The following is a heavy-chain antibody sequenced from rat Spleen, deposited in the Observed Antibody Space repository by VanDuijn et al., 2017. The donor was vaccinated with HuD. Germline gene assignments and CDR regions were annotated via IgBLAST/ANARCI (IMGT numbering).Heavy chain of an antibody. CDR3: VRQDTSGYSNWFTY. V-gene: IGHV5-19*01. CDR2: ISPSGVT. J-gene: IGHJ3*01. CDR1: GFTFSNFD. Sequence: EVQLVESGGGLVQPGRSLKLSCAASGFTFSNFDMAWVRQAPTKGLEWVTSISPSGVTYYRDSVKGRFTVSRENAESTLYLQMDSLRSEDTATYYCVRQDTSGYSNWFTYWGQGTLVTVSS. D-gene: IGHD4-3*01.